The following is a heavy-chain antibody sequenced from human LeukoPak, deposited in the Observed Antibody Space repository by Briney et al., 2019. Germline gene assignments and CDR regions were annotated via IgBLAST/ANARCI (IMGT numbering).Heavy chain of an antibody. V-gene: IGHV4-61*02. J-gene: IGHJ4*02. CDR3: AREGVVTATPFDY. CDR1: SGSISSGSYY. D-gene: IGHD2-21*02. Sequence: SETLSLTCTVSSGSISSGSYYWSWIRQPAGKGLEWIGRIYTSGSTNYNPSLKSRVTISVDTSKNQFSLELSSVTAADTAVYYCAREGVVTATPFDYWGQGTLVTVSS. CDR2: IYTSGST.